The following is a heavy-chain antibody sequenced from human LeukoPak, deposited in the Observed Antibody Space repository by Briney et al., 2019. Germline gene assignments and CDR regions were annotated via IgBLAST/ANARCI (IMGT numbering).Heavy chain of an antibody. D-gene: IGHD6-13*01. Sequence: SETLSLTCTVSGGSISSYYWSWIRQPPGKGLEWIGYIYYSGSTNYNPSLKSRVTISVDTPKNQFSLKLSSVTAADTAVYYCARGPPYSSSWGGYYFDYWGQGTLVTVSS. CDR2: IYYSGST. CDR1: GGSISSYY. V-gene: IGHV4-59*01. CDR3: ARGPPYSSSWGGYYFDY. J-gene: IGHJ4*02.